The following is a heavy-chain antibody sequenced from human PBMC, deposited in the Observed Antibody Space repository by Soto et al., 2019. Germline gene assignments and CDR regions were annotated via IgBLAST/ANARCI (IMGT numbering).Heavy chain of an antibody. CDR3: AKEKSRYDRSGYYRHDY. CDR1: GDTFSSYA. J-gene: IGHJ4*02. V-gene: IGHV1-69*10. Sequence: SVKVSCKSSGDTFSSYAISWVRQAPGQGLEWMGGIIPMLGTPSYAQKFQDRVTITADKFTSTAYMELSGLRSEDTAVYYCAKEKSRYDRSGYYRHDYWGQGALVTVSS. D-gene: IGHD3-22*01. CDR2: IIPMLGTP.